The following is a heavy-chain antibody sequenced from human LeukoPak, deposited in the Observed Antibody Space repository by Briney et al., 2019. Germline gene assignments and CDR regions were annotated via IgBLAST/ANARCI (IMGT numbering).Heavy chain of an antibody. Sequence: GGSLRLSCAASGFTFSSYAMGWVRQAPGKGLEWVSTISDDGGLTYYAASVTGRFSISRDNSRNTLYLQMNSLRVEDTAIYFCAKKYSSTWYDYWGQRTLVTVSS. CDR1: GFTFSSYA. CDR3: AKKYSSTWYDY. CDR2: ISDDGGLT. D-gene: IGHD6-13*01. V-gene: IGHV3-23*01. J-gene: IGHJ4*02.